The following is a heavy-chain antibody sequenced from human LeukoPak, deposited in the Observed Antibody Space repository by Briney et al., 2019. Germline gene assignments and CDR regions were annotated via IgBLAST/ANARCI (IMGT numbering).Heavy chain of an antibody. CDR3: ALTGYYDSSGYYYYPPFDY. CDR2: IIPILGIA. CDR1: GGTFSSYT. J-gene: IGHJ4*02. V-gene: IGHV1-69*02. Sequence: SVKVSCKASGGTFSSYTISWVGQAPGQGGEGMGRIIPILGIAKYAQKFQGRGTITTDESTRTAYMELSSLRSEDTAVYYCALTGYYDSSGYYYYPPFDYWGQGTLVTVSS. D-gene: IGHD3-22*01.